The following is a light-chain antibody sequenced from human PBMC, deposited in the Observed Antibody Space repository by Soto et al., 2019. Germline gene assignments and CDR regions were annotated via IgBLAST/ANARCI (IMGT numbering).Light chain of an antibody. CDR1: SSNIGAGYD. V-gene: IGLV1-40*01. CDR3: QSYDSSLSAPV. J-gene: IGLJ1*01. CDR2: GNS. Sequence: QSVLTQPPSVSGAPGQRVTISCTGSSSNIGAGYDVHWYQQLPGTAPKLLIYGNSNRPSGVPDRFSGSKSGTSASLAITGLQAEDDADYYCQSYDSSLSAPVFGTRTKVTVL.